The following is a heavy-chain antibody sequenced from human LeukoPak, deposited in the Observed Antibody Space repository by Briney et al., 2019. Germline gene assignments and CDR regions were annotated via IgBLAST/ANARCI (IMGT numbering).Heavy chain of an antibody. CDR1: GFTFSSYA. CDR3: AKDIPLGARIVGATGY. Sequence: PGGSLRLSCAASGFTFSSYAMSCVRQAPWKGLEWVSAISGSGGSTYYADSVKGRFTISRDNSKNTLYLQMNSLRAEDTAVYYCAKDIPLGARIVGATGYRGQGTLVTVSS. J-gene: IGHJ4*02. D-gene: IGHD1-26*01. CDR2: ISGSGGST. V-gene: IGHV3-23*01.